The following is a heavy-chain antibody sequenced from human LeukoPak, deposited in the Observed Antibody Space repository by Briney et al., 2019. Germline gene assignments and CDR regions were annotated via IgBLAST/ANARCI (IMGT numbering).Heavy chain of an antibody. V-gene: IGHV4-39*01. CDR2: IYYSGST. Sequence: PSETLSLTCTVSGGSISSSSYYWGWIRQPPGKGLEWIGSIYYSGSTYYNPSLKSRVTISVDTSKNQFSLKLSSVTAADTAVYYCARHGDYDFWSGYYTDNYYYGMDVWGQGTTVTASS. CDR3: ARHGDYDFWSGYYTDNYYYGMDV. J-gene: IGHJ6*02. D-gene: IGHD3-3*01. CDR1: GGSISSSSYY.